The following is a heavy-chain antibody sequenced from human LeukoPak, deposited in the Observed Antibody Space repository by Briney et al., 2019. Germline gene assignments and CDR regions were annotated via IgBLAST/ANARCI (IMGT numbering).Heavy chain of an antibody. D-gene: IGHD3-22*01. CDR2: IYSGGST. Sequence: GGSLRLSCAASGFTVSSNYMSWVRQAPGKGLEWVSVIYSGGSTYYADSVKGRFTISRDNSKNTLYLQMNSLRAEDTAVYYCARSGYYDSSGYYGVDWFDPWGQGTLVTVSS. CDR3: ARSGYYDSSGYYGVDWFDP. V-gene: IGHV3-53*01. CDR1: GFTVSSNY. J-gene: IGHJ5*02.